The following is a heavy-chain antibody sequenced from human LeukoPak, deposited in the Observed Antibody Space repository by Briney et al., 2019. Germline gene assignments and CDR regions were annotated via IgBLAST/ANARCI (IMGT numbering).Heavy chain of an antibody. CDR3: ARPLRGGHYYYMDV. CDR1: GYTFTGYY. V-gene: IGHV1-2*02. J-gene: IGHJ6*03. CDR2: INPNSGGT. D-gene: IGHD3-10*01. Sequence: ASVTVSCKASGYTFTGYYMHWVRQAPGQGLEWMGWINPNSGGTNYAQKFQGRVTMTRDTSISTAYMELSRLRSDDTAVYYCARPLRGGHYYYMDVWGKGTTVTISS.